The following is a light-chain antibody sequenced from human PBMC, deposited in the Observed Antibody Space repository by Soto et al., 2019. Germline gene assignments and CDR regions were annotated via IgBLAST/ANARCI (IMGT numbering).Light chain of an antibody. Sequence: DIQMTQSPSTLSGSVGDRVTSTCRASQTISSWLAWYQQKPGKAPKLLIYKASTLKSGVTSRFSGSGSGTEFTLTISSLQPDDFATYYCQHYNSYSEAVGQGTKVEIK. V-gene: IGKV1-5*03. J-gene: IGKJ1*01. CDR2: KAS. CDR1: QTISSW. CDR3: QHYNSYSEA.